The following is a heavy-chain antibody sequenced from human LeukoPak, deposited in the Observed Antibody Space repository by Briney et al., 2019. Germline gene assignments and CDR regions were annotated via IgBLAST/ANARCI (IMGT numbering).Heavy chain of an antibody. CDR1: GHTFTGYY. Sequence: GASVKVSCKASGHTFTGYYMHWVRQAPGQGLEWMGWINPNSGGTNYAQKFQGRVTMTRDTSISTAYMELSRLRSDDTAVYYCAADVGYCSSTSCYMGWFDPWGQGTLVTVSS. CDR3: AADVGYCSSTSCYMGWFDP. D-gene: IGHD2-2*03. CDR2: INPNSGGT. V-gene: IGHV1-2*02. J-gene: IGHJ5*02.